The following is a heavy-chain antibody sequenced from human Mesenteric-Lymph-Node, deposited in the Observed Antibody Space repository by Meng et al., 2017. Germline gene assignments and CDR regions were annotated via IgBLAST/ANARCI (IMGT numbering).Heavy chain of an antibody. CDR1: GGSFSTYT. CDR3: ARGRGNQPLFDF. J-gene: IGHJ4*02. D-gene: IGHD2/OR15-2a*01. V-gene: IGHV1-69*10. Sequence: QVQSGQSGFECKRPGSPVKVACKTSGGSFSTYTFSWVRQAPGQGLEWMGGLIPVLNKAKSAPRFQDRVTFTADETTTTAYMELSSLTFEDTAVYFCARGRGNQPLFDFWGQGTLVTVSS. CDR2: LIPVLNKA.